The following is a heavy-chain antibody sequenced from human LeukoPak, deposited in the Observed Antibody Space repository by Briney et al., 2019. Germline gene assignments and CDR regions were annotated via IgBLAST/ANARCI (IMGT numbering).Heavy chain of an antibody. V-gene: IGHV4-39*01. Sequence: PSETLSLTCTVSGGSVSSSSYYWGWIRQPPGKGLEWIGSISYSGTNYNNPSLKSWVSISIDTSKNQFSVKLTSVTAADTAMYYCASLGTLRSWGQGTLVTVSS. D-gene: IGHD7-27*01. CDR1: GGSVSSSSYY. CDR3: ASLGTLRS. CDR2: ISYSGTN. J-gene: IGHJ5*02.